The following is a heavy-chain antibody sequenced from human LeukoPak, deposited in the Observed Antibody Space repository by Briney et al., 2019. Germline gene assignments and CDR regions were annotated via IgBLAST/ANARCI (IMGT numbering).Heavy chain of an antibody. J-gene: IGHJ4*02. CDR2: ISSNGGST. CDR1: GFTFSRYG. V-gene: IGHV3-64D*06. CDR3: VRETD. D-gene: IGHD1-1*01. Sequence: SGGSLRLSCSASGFTFSRYGMHWVRQAPGKGLEYGSAISSNGGSTYYADSVKGRFTISRDNSKNTLYLQMSSLRAEDTAVYYCVRETDWGQGTLVTVSS.